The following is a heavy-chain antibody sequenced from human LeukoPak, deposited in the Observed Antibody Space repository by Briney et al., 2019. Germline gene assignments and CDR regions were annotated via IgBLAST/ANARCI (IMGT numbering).Heavy chain of an antibody. CDR2: MSWDGYNT. CDR1: GFNLDDYA. V-gene: IGHV3-43D*03. J-gene: IGHJ6*03. D-gene: IGHD2-21*01. Sequence: PGGALRLSCAASGFNLDDYAMLWVRQAPGKGLEGISLMSWDGYNTYYADSVEGRFTISRDDSKNSLYPQINILRGGDTSLCYCAKGSRGCADVTSAYMDVWGKGTTVTVSS. CDR3: AKGSRGCADVTSAYMDV.